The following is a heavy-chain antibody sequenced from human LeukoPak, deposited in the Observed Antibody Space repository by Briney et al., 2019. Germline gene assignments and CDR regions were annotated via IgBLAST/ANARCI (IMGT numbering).Heavy chain of an antibody. CDR1: GFTFSSYA. J-gene: IGHJ4*02. V-gene: IGHV3-23*01. Sequence: GGSLRLSCAASGFTFSSYAMSWVRQAPGKGLEWVSAISGSGGSTYYADSVKGRFTISRDNSKNTLYLQMNSLRAEGTAVYYCAKSRVATPTPFDYWGQGTLVTVSS. D-gene: IGHD5-12*01. CDR3: AKSRVATPTPFDY. CDR2: ISGSGGST.